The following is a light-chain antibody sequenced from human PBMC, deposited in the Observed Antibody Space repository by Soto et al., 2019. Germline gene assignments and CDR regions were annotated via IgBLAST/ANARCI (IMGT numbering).Light chain of an antibody. CDR3: SSYATNSRL. CDR2: DVT. V-gene: IGLV2-14*03. J-gene: IGLJ2*01. Sequence: QSALTQPASVSGSPGQSITISCTGTSSDVGGYNFVSWYQLLPGKAPKLIIYDVTYRPSGVSDRFSGSKSGNTASLTISGLQAEDEADYYCSSYATNSRLFGGGTKLTVL. CDR1: SSDVGGYNF.